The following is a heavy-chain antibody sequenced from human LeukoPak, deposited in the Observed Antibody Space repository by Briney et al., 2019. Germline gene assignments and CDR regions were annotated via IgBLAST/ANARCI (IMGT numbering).Heavy chain of an antibody. J-gene: IGHJ4*02. D-gene: IGHD3-10*01. V-gene: IGHV3-15*01. Sequence: RGSLRLSCAASGFTFSNAWMSWVRQAPGKGLEWVGRIKSKTDGGTTDYAAPVKGRFTISRDDSKNTLYLQMNSLKTEDTAVYYCTSDGTYYYGSGSYYYDYWGQGTLVTVSS. CDR3: TSDGTYYYGSGSYYYDY. CDR2: IKSKTDGGTT. CDR1: GFTFSNAW.